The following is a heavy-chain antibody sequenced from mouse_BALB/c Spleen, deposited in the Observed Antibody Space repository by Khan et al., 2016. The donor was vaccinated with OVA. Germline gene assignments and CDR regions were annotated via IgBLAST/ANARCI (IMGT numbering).Heavy chain of an antibody. CDR3: ARVGYAGTMDY. CDR2: INTYTGEP. Sequence: QIQLVQSGPELKKPGETVKISCKASGYTFTNNGMNWVKQNPGKGLKWMGWINTYTGEPTYVDDFKGRFAFSLETSATTAYLQINNLKNEDMATYFGARVGYAGTMDYWGQGTSVTVSS. J-gene: IGHJ4*01. CDR1: GYTFTNNG. V-gene: IGHV9-1*02. D-gene: IGHD2-14*01.